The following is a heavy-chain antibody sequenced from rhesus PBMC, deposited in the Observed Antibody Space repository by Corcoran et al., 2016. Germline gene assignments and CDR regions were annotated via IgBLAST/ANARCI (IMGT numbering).Heavy chain of an antibody. Sequence: QEQLFQPGAGVKKPGASVRVASKAAGYIFTSYVNRWLRPDPGRGFEWMGGIHPGYGSTSYAQKFHGSVTIPADMSPSTVYMELSSLRSEDMAVYYCDAGLTGLFDFWGQGVLVTVSS. CDR1: GYIFTSYV. D-gene: IGHD7-45*01. CDR3: DAGLTGLFDF. CDR2: IHPGYGST. J-gene: IGHJ4*01. V-gene: IGHV1-70*01.